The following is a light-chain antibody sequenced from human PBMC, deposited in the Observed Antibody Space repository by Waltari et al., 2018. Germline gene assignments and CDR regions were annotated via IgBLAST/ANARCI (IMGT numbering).Light chain of an antibody. CDR3: CSFASRIGV. Sequence: QSALTQPASVSGSPGQSITISCTGTSSDVGSYNFVSCYQQHPGKAPKLIISEVTKRPSGVSNRFSGSRSGNSASLTISGLQADDEADYYCCSFASRIGVFGGGPKVTVL. V-gene: IGLV2-23*02. CDR1: SSDVGSYNF. CDR2: EVT. J-gene: IGLJ2*01.